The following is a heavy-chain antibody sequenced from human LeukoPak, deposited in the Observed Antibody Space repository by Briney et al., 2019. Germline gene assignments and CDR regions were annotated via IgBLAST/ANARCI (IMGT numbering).Heavy chain of an antibody. D-gene: IGHD4-11*01. CDR2: INHSGST. Sequence: PSETLSLTCAVYGGSFSGYYWSWIRQPPGKGLEWIGEINHSGSTNYNPSLKSRVTISVDTSKNQFSLKLSSVTAADTAVYYCARGRDDYSNFDWFDPWGQGTLVTVPS. J-gene: IGHJ5*02. CDR1: GGSFSGYY. CDR3: ARGRDDYSNFDWFDP. V-gene: IGHV4-34*01.